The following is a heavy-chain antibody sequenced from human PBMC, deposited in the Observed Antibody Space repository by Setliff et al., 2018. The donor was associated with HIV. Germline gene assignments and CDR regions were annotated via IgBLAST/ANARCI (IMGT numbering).Heavy chain of an antibody. CDR3: ARHWGRDLGHSFET. CDR2: INWNGGIT. D-gene: IGHD3-16*01. Sequence: GGSLRLSCAASGFTFFDYAMTWVRQRPGKGPEWVSYINWNGGITGYLDSVKGRFTISRDNVERSLFLEMNSLRTEDTAFYYCARHWGRDLGHSFETWGQGTMVTVSS. J-gene: IGHJ3*02. V-gene: IGHV3-20*04. CDR1: GFTFFDYA.